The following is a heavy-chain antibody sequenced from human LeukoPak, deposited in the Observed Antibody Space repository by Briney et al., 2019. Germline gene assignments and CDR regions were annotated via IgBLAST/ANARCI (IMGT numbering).Heavy chain of an antibody. CDR3: ARAYSNRLLEPSPYYYYYYMDV. V-gene: IGHV4-59*08. J-gene: IGHJ6*03. CDR2: IYYSGST. CDR1: GGSISSYY. Sequence: SETLSLTCTVSGGSISSYYWSWIRQPPCKGLEWIGYIYYSGSTNYNPSLKSRVTISVDTSKNQFSLKLSSVTAADTAVYYCARAYSNRLLEPSPYYYYYYMDVWGKGTTVTVSS. D-gene: IGHD4-11*01.